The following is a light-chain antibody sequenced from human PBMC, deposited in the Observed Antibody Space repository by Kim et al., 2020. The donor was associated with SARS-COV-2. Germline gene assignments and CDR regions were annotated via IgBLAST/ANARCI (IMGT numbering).Light chain of an antibody. CDR1: NIGSKN. CDR3: QVWDNYTGV. CDR2: RDT. Sequence: SYELTQPLSVSVALGQTARVTCGGNNIGSKNVHWYHQKPGQAPVLVIYRDTNRPSGIPERFSGSNSGNTATLTISRAQVGDEADYYCQVWDNYTGVFGGGTKLTVL. J-gene: IGLJ3*02. V-gene: IGLV3-9*01.